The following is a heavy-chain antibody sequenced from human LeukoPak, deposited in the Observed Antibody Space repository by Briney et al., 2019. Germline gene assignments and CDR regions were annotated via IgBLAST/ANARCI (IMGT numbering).Heavy chain of an antibody. CDR3: AAVALYCSGGSCKTFDY. V-gene: IGHV1-58*02. CDR1: GFTFTSSA. Sequence: SSVKVSCKASGFTFTSSAMQWVRQARGQRLEWIGWIVVGSGNTNYAQKFQERVTITRDMSTSTAYMELSSLRSEDTAVYYCAAVALYCSGGSCKTFDYWGQGTLVAVSS. J-gene: IGHJ4*02. CDR2: IVVGSGNT. D-gene: IGHD2-15*01.